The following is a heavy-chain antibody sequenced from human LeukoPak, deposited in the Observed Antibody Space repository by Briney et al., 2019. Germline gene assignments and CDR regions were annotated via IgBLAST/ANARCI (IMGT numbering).Heavy chain of an antibody. CDR3: AGRYYYDSGGYYDAFDI. CDR2: INHSGST. V-gene: IGHV4-34*01. CDR1: GGSFSGYY. J-gene: IGHJ3*02. Sequence: SETLSLTCAVYGGSFSGYYWSWIRQPPGKGLEWIGEINHSGSTNYNPSLKSRVTISVDTSKNQFSLKLISVTAADAAVYYCAGRYYYDSGGYYDAFDIWGQGTMVTVSS. D-gene: IGHD3-22*01.